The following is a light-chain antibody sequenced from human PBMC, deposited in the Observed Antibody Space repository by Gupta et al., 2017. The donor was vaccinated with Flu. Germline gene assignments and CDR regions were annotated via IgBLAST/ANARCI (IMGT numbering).Light chain of an antibody. V-gene: IGKV1-33*01. CDR1: QDITKF. CDR2: DAS. CDR3: QQYDNLPYT. Sequence: DIQMTQFPSSLSASEGDRVTITCQATQDITKFLNWYQQKPGRAPKLLIYDASNLAPGAPSRFSGSGSGTDFTVTITSLQPEDIATYFCQQYDNLPYTFGQGTKLEIK. J-gene: IGKJ2*01.